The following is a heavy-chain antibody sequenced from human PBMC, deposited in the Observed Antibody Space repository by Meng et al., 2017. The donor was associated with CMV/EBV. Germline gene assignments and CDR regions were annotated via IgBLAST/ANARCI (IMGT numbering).Heavy chain of an antibody. CDR2: IYYSGST. V-gene: IGHV4-39*07. CDR3: ARDGSSSVYYYYGMDV. D-gene: IGHD6-6*01. J-gene: IGHJ6*02. CDR1: GGSISSSSYY. Sequence: SETLSLTCTVSGGSISSSSYYWGWIRQPPGKGLEWIGSIYYSGSTYYNPSLKSRVTISVDTSKNQFSLKLSSVTAADTAVYYCARDGSSSVYYYYGMDVWGQGTTVTVSS.